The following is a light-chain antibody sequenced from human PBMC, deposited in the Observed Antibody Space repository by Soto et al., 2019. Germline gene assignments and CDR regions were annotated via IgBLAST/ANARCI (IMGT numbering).Light chain of an antibody. Sequence: DIQMTQSPSSLSASVGDRVTITCRASQGISNYLAWYQQKPGKVPKLLIYAASTLQSWVPSRFSGSGSGTDFTLTISSLQPEDVATYYCQKYNSALGGFTFGPGTKVDIK. CDR2: AAS. CDR3: QKYNSALGGFT. J-gene: IGKJ3*01. CDR1: QGISNY. V-gene: IGKV1-27*01.